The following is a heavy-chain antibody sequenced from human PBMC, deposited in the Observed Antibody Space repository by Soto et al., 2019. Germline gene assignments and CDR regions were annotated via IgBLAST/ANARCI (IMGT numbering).Heavy chain of an antibody. CDR1: GGTFNSYA. J-gene: IGHJ5*02. CDR2: IIPIFGTA. D-gene: IGHD5-18*01. Sequence: ASVQVSCQDSGGTFNSYAISWVRQDPGQGLEWMGGIIPIFGTANYAQKFQGRVTITADESTITAYMELSSLRSEDTAVYYCARDPLGYSYENWFDPWGQGTLVTVSS. V-gene: IGHV1-69*13. CDR3: ARDPLGYSYENWFDP.